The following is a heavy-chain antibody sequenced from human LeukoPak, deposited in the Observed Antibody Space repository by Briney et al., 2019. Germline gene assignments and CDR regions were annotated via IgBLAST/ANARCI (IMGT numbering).Heavy chain of an antibody. Sequence: GGSLRLSCTASGFTFGDYAMSWVRQAPGKGLEYVSAISNNGGATYYADSVKGTFTISRDNSKNTLFLQMGSLRAEDMAVYYCARYTSSWYDYWGQGTLVTVSS. J-gene: IGHJ4*02. CDR3: ARYTSSWYDY. CDR1: GFTFGDYA. D-gene: IGHD6-13*01. V-gene: IGHV3-64*02. CDR2: ISNNGGAT.